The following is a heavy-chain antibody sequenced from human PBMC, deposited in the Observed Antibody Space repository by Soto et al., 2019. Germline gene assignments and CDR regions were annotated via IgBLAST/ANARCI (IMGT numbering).Heavy chain of an antibody. Sequence: PGGPLRLSCAASGFTFSSYSMIWVRQAPGKGLEWVANIKQDGSEKYYVDSVKGRFTISRDNAKNSLYLQMNSPRAEDTAVYYCARGWVGATFGDDAFDIWGQGTMVTVSS. CDR2: IKQDGSEK. CDR3: ARGWVGATFGDDAFDI. J-gene: IGHJ3*02. D-gene: IGHD1-26*01. CDR1: GFTFSSYS. V-gene: IGHV3-7*01.